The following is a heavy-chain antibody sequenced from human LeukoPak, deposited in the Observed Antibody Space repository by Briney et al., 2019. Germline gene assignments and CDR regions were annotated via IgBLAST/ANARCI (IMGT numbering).Heavy chain of an antibody. J-gene: IGHJ6*03. CDR3: AKCAPEGYYYMDV. CDR1: GFTFSNYD. D-gene: IGHD2-2*01. V-gene: IGHV3-23*01. CDR2: ISGGGGST. Sequence: GGSLRLSCAASGFTFSNYDMTWVRQGPGKGLEWVSGISGGGGSTYYADSVKGRFTISRDNSHNTLYLQMDSLRADDTAVYYCAKCAPEGYYYMDVWGRGTTVTVSS.